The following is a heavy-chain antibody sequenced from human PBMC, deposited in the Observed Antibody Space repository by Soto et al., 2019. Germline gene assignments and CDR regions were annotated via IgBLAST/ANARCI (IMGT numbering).Heavy chain of an antibody. D-gene: IGHD6-19*01. Sequence: QVQLQESGPGLVKPSGTLSLTCAVSGGSISSSNWWSWVRQPPGKGLEWIGEIYHSGSTNYNPSLKIRVTISVEKSKTQFSLQLSSVTAADTAVYYCARVSGRYYYGMDVWGQGTTVTVSS. V-gene: IGHV4-4*02. CDR1: GGSISSSNW. CDR2: IYHSGST. CDR3: ARVSGRYYYGMDV. J-gene: IGHJ6*02.